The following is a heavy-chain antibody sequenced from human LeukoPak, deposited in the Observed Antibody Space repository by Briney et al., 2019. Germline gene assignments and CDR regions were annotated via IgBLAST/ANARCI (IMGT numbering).Heavy chain of an antibody. Sequence: GGSLRLSCAASAFSLNAYNMNWVRQAPGKGLEWVSSISYTGTYIYYADSVKGRFTISRDNAKNSLYLQMNSLRAEDMALYYCAKGGKRNDFWSGYLTFFDYWGQGTLVTVSS. CDR1: AFSLNAYN. J-gene: IGHJ4*02. CDR2: ISYTGTYI. V-gene: IGHV3-21*04. CDR3: AKGGKRNDFWSGYLTFFDY. D-gene: IGHD3-3*01.